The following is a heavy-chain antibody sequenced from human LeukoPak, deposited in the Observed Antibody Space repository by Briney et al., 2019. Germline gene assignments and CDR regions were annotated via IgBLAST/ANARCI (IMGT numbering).Heavy chain of an antibody. V-gene: IGHV5-51*01. CDR3: ARQQGSFSGGMDY. CDR1: GYIFSNYW. J-gene: IGHJ4*02. Sequence: PGESLKISCKGSGYIFSNYWIGWVRQMPGKGLEWMGIIYPGDSDTRYSPSFQGPVTISADKSISTAYLQWSSLQASDTAIYYCARQQGSFSGGMDYWGQGTLVTVSS. CDR2: IYPGDSDT. D-gene: IGHD5-12*01.